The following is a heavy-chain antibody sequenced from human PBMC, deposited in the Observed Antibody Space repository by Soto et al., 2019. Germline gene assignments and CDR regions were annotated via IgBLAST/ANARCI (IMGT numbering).Heavy chain of an antibody. CDR2: ISSTSTNI. CDR3: TRGIASSSLVTFDV. Sequence: EVQLVESGGGLVKPGGSLRLSCAASGFTFSRYIMHWVRQAPGQGLEWIATISSTSTNIYYADSVKGRITISRDNPKNSLSLQMDSLRREGTAVYYCTRGIASSSLVTFDVWGQGTMVTVSP. D-gene: IGHD2-21*01. CDR1: GFTFSRYI. V-gene: IGHV3-21*01. J-gene: IGHJ3*01.